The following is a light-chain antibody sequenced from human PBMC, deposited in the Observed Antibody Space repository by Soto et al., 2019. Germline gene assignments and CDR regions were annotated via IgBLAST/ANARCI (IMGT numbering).Light chain of an antibody. CDR3: QVWDRSSDHRV. CDR1: KIGSRG. Sequence: SYELTQPPSVSVAPGQTARITCGGSKIGSRGVHWYQQRPGQAPVLVVFDGSDRPSGIPERFSGSNSGNTATLTISRVEAGDEADYYCQVWDRSSDHRVFGGGTKLTVL. J-gene: IGLJ3*02. CDR2: DGS. V-gene: IGLV3-21*02.